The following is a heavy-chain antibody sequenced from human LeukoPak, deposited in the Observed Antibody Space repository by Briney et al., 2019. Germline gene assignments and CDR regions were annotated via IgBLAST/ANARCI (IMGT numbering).Heavy chain of an antibody. CDR1: GVSISSHF. CDR2: MFYSGSN. CDR3: ARDRAPVTMIRGAPGGFDP. J-gene: IGHJ5*02. D-gene: IGHD3-10*01. V-gene: IGHV4-59*11. Sequence: SETLSLTCTVSGVSISSHFWRWVRQPPGKGLEWVGYMFYSGSNNYNPSLKSRVTISVDASNNQFSLKLTSVSAADTAVYYCARDRAPVTMIRGAPGGFDPWGQGTLVTVSS.